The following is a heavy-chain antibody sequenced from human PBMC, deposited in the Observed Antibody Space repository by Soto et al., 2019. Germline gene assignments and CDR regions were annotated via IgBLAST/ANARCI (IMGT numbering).Heavy chain of an antibody. CDR2: IIPILGIA. Sequence: ASVKVSCKASGGTFSSYTISWVRQAPGEGLEWMGRIIPILGIANYAQKFQGRVTITADKSTSTAYMELSSLRSEDTAVYYCGTLYCSSTSSYGTYWDFDPRGGGTLVTVS. J-gene: IGHJ2*01. D-gene: IGHD2-2*01. CDR1: GGTFSSYT. V-gene: IGHV1-69*02. CDR3: GTLYCSSTSSYGTYWDFDP.